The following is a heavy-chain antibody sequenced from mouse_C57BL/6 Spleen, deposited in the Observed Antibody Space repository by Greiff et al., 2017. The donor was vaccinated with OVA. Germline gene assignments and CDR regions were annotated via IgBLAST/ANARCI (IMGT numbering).Heavy chain of an antibody. J-gene: IGHJ2*01. D-gene: IGHD1-1*01. CDR1: GYTFTSYW. CDR3: ARKRVYYGSSPFDY. V-gene: IGHV1-69*01. Sequence: QVQLQQPGAELVMPGASVKLSCKASGYTFTSYWMHWVQQRPGQGLEWIGEIDPSGSYTNYNQKFKCKSTLTVDKSSSTAYMQLSSLTSEDAAVYYCARKRVYYGSSPFDYWGQGTTLTVSS. CDR2: IDPSGSYT.